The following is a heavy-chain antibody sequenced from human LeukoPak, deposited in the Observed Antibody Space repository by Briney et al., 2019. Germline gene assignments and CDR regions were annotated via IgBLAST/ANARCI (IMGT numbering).Heavy chain of an antibody. J-gene: IGHJ5*02. CDR1: GGTFSSYA. CDR3: ARSGQQWLVPYNWFDP. V-gene: IGHV1-69*01. Sequence: SLKVSCKASGGTFSSYAISWVRQAPGQRLEWMGGIIPIFGTANYAQKFQGRVTITADESTSTAYMELSSLRSEDTAVYYCARSGQQWLVPYNWFDPWGQGTLVTVSS. D-gene: IGHD6-19*01. CDR2: IIPIFGTA.